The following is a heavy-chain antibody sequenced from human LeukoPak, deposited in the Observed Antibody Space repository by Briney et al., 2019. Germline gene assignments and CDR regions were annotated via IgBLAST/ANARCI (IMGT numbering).Heavy chain of an antibody. CDR2: IEPGDSDT. CDR1: GYSFTSYW. V-gene: IGHV5-51*01. J-gene: IGHJ5*02. CDR3: ARRGSPGEWLVGGWFDP. D-gene: IGHD6-19*01. Sequence: GESLKISGKGPGYSFTSYWSGGVGQMPGKGRKGIEIIEPGDSDTRYSPSCQCQVTISADKSSSTAYRQWTSLKDSDTAMYYCARRGSPGEWLVGGWFDPWGQGTLVTVSS.